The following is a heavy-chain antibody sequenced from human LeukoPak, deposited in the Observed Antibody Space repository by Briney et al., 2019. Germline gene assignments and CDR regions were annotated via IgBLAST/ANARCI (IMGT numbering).Heavy chain of an antibody. CDR1: GYTFTGYY. CDR2: INPNSGGT. CDR3: ARDLDHRLWFGELLSGSY. D-gene: IGHD3-10*01. Sequence: GASVKLSCKASGYTFTGYYMHWVRQAPGQGLEWMGWINPNSGGTNYAQKFQGRVTMTRDTSISTAYMELSRLRSDDTAVYYCARDLDHRLWFGELLSGSYWGQGTLVTVSS. V-gene: IGHV1-2*02. J-gene: IGHJ4*02.